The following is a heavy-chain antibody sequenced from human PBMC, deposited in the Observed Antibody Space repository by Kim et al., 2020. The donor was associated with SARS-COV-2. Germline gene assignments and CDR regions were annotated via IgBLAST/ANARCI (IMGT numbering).Heavy chain of an antibody. CDR3: ARAREI. D-gene: IGHD1-26*01. CDR1: GFTFSSYS. V-gene: IGHV3-21*01. CDR2: ISSSSSYI. J-gene: IGHJ4*02. Sequence: GGSLRLSCAASGFTFSSYSMNWVRQAPGKGLEWVSSISSSSSYIYSAASVKGYFTTTTDNAKNPLYLQMNSLRAEDTAGYYCARAREIWGQGTLVTVSS.